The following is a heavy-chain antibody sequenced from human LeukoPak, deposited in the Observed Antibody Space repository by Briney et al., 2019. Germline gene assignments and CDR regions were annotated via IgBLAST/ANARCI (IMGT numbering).Heavy chain of an antibody. V-gene: IGHV3-23*01. D-gene: IGHD3-16*01. Sequence: GGSLRLSCAASGFTFSSYAMSWVRQAPGKGLEWVSAISGSGGSTYYADSVKGRFTISRDNPKNTLYLQMNSLRAEDTAVYYCAKDFLGDYYYMDVWGKGTTVTVSS. CDR2: ISGSGGST. CDR1: GFTFSSYA. J-gene: IGHJ6*03. CDR3: AKDFLGDYYYMDV.